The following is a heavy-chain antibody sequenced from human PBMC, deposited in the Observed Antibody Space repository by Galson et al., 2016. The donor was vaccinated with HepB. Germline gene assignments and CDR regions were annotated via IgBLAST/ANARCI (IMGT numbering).Heavy chain of an antibody. Sequence: SLRLSCAASGFTFSTYWTSWVRQAPGKGLEWVATIRPDGSEKYYVDSVKGRFTISRDTAKSSLYLKMNSLRAEDTAEYYCARRQMYTMSAFDYWGQGTLVTVSS. J-gene: IGHJ4*02. CDR3: ARRQMYTMSAFDY. V-gene: IGHV3-7*01. CDR1: GFTFSTYW. D-gene: IGHD5-24*01. CDR2: IRPDGSEK.